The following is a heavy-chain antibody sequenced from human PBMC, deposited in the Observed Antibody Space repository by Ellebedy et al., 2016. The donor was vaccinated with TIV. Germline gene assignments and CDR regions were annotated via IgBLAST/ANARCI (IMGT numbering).Heavy chain of an antibody. CDR3: AKDAQPYDILTLFDY. Sequence: GESLKISCAASGFTFSSYGMHWVRQAPGKGLEWVAVIWYDGSNKYYADSVKGRFTISRDNSKNTLYLQMNSLRAEDTAVYYCAKDAQPYDILTLFDYWGQGTLVTVSS. CDR2: IWYDGSNK. V-gene: IGHV3-30*02. CDR1: GFTFSSYG. D-gene: IGHD3-9*01. J-gene: IGHJ4*02.